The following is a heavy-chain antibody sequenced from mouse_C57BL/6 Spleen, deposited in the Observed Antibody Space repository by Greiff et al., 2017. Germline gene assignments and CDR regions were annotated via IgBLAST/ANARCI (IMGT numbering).Heavy chain of an antibody. Sequence: EVQLQESGGGLVKPGGSLTLTCAASGFTFSDYGMHWVRQAPEKGLEWVAYMSSGSSTNEYADTVKGRFTISSDTAKNTLFLQMTGLRSEDTAMYYGARGGDYGSSFDYWGQGTTLTVSS. CDR3: ARGGDYGSSFDY. CDR1: GFTFSDYG. D-gene: IGHD1-1*01. CDR2: MSSGSSTN. V-gene: IGHV5-17*01. J-gene: IGHJ2*01.